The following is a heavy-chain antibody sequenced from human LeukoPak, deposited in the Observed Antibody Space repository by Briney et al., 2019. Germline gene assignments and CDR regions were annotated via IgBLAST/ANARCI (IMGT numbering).Heavy chain of an antibody. Sequence: PGGSLRLSCATAGFIFSDFWMTWVRQAPGKGLEWVAVISYDGNNKYYADSVKGRFTISRDNSKNTVYLQMNSLRGEETAVYYCARDYTMFWSGCDYWGQGTLVTVSS. CDR3: ARDYTMFWSGCDY. CDR1: GFIFSDFW. CDR2: ISYDGNNK. V-gene: IGHV3-30*03. D-gene: IGHD3-3*01. J-gene: IGHJ4*02.